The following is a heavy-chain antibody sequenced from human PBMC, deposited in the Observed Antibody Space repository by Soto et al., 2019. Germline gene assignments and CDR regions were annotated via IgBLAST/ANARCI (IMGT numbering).Heavy chain of an antibody. Sequence: SETLSLTCTVSGGSISTRDSISTRSFYWGWMRQPPGKGLQWIASISYSDGSFYNSSLKSRLTISVDTSKNQFSLKLSSVTAADAAVYYCARSIYQLRYFDYYYGMDVWGQGTTVT. J-gene: IGHJ6*01. CDR2: ISYSDGS. CDR1: GGSISTRDSISTRSFY. V-gene: IGHV4-39*01. D-gene: IGHD3-9*01. CDR3: ARSIYQLRYFDYYYGMDV.